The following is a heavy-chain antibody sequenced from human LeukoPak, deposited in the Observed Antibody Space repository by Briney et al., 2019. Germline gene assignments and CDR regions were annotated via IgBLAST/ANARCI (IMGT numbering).Heavy chain of an antibody. CDR1: GFTFSTFA. CDR3: AKEGGYSSSSVDY. J-gene: IGHJ4*02. V-gene: IGHV3-23*01. Sequence: PGGSLRPSCAASGFTFSTFAMSWVRQAPGKGLEWVSGITNGAGSTYYADSVKGRFSISRDNSKNTLYLQMNSLRAEDTAVYYCAKEGGYSSSSVDYWGQGTLVTVSS. D-gene: IGHD6-6*01. CDR2: ITNGAGST.